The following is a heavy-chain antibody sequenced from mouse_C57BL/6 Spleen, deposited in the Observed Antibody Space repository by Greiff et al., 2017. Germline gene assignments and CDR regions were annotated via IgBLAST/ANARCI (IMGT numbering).Heavy chain of an antibody. CDR2: IDPANGNT. CDR3: ARSGPYGNYDYAMDY. J-gene: IGHJ4*01. CDR1: GFNIKNTY. V-gene: IGHV14-3*01. D-gene: IGHD2-1*01. Sequence: EVQLVESVAELVRPGASVKLSCTASGFNIKNTYMHWVKQRPEQGLEWIGRIDPANGNTKYAPKFQGKATITADTSSNTAYLQLSSLTSEDTAIYYCARSGPYGNYDYAMDYWGQGTSVTVSS.